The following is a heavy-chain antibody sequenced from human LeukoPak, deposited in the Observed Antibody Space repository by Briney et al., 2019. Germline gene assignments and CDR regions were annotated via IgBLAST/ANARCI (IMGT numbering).Heavy chain of an antibody. CDR1: GGSFSGYY. CDR3: ARGYDFWSGWALPYYMDV. Sequence: SETLSLTCAVYGGSFSGYYWSWIRQPPGKGLEWIGEINHSGSTNYNPSLKSRVTISVDTSKNHFSLKLSSVTAADAAVYYCARGYDFWSGWALPYYMDVWGKGTTVTVSS. J-gene: IGHJ6*03. CDR2: INHSGST. V-gene: IGHV4-34*01. D-gene: IGHD3-3*01.